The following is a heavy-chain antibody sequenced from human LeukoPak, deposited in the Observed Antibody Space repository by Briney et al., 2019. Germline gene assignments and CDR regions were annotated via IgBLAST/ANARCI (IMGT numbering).Heavy chain of an antibody. D-gene: IGHD2-2*02. V-gene: IGHV4-59*08. CDR3: ARGWGDIVVVPAAIEFDY. CDR2: IYYSGST. J-gene: IGHJ4*02. Sequence: PLETLSLTCTVSGGSISSYYWSWIRQPPGKGLEWIGYIYYSGSTNYNPSLKSRVTISVDTSKNQFSLKLSSVTAADTAVYYCARGWGDIVVVPAAIEFDYWGQGTLVTVSS. CDR1: GGSISSYY.